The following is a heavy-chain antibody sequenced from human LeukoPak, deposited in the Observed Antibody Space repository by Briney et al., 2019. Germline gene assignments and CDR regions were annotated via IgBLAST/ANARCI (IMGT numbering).Heavy chain of an antibody. CDR2: VYYSGST. J-gene: IGHJ3*02. Sequence: PSETLSLTCTVSGGSISSYFWSWIRQPPGKGLEWIGYVYYSGSTNYNPSLKSRVTISVDTSRKQFSLKLSSGTAADTAVYYCARVLDLSKRGLDAFDIWGQGTMVTVSS. CDR1: GGSISSYF. V-gene: IGHV4-59*01. CDR3: ARVLDLSKRGLDAFDI. D-gene: IGHD3-16*01.